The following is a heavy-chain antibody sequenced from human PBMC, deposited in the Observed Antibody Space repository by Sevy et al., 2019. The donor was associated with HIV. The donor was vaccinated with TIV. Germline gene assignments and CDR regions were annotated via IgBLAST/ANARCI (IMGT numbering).Heavy chain of an antibody. V-gene: IGHV4-59*01. J-gene: IGHJ5*02. CDR1: GGSISSYY. Sequence: SETLSLTCTVSGGSISSYYWSWIRQPPGKGLEWIGYIYYSGSTNYNPSLKSRVTISVDTSKNQFSLKLSSVTAADTAVYYCAHNPSSDFWSGYYHWGQGTLVTVSS. CDR2: IYYSGST. CDR3: AHNPSSDFWSGYYH. D-gene: IGHD3-3*01.